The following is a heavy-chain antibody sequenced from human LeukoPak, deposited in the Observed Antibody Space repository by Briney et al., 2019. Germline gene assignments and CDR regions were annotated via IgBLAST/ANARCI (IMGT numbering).Heavy chain of an antibody. CDR1: GFTFNDYG. CDR3: VWEPERTATDAFDV. Sequence: AGGSLRLSCAASGFTFNDYGMRWVRQAPGKGLEWVSDINTNGKRINYADSVKGRFTISRDYAERSVYLQMNSLRDEDTALYYCVWEPERTATDAFDVWGQGTMVTVSS. V-gene: IGHV3-20*04. CDR2: INTNGKRI. D-gene: IGHD1-1*01. J-gene: IGHJ3*01.